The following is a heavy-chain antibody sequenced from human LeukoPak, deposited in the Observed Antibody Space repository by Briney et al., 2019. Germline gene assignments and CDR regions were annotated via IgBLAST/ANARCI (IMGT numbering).Heavy chain of an antibody. D-gene: IGHD4-11*01. CDR1: GFTFSSYS. CDR3: ARSYSNHLFGMDV. CDR2: MYSGGST. Sequence: GGSLRLSCAASGFTFSSYSMNWVRQAPGKGLEWVSVMYSGGSTYYADSVKGRVAISRDNSQNTVFLQMNSVRVEDTAVYYCARSYSNHLFGMDVWGQGTAVTVSS. J-gene: IGHJ6*02. V-gene: IGHV3-66*01.